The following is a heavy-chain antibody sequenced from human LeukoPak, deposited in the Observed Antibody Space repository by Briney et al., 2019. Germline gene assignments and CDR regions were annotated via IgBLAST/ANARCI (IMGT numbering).Heavy chain of an antibody. CDR1: GYTFTSYD. CDR3: ARPTPGGYSFGSWYKDYYYYYMDV. D-gene: IGHD6-13*01. J-gene: IGHJ6*03. CDR2: MNPNSGNT. V-gene: IGHV1-8*01. Sequence: ASVKVSCKASGYTFTSYDINWVRQATGQGLEWMGWMNPNSGNTGYAQKFQGRVTMTRNTSISTAYMELSSLRSEDTAVYYCARPTPGGYSFGSWYKDYYYYYMDVWGKGTTVTISS.